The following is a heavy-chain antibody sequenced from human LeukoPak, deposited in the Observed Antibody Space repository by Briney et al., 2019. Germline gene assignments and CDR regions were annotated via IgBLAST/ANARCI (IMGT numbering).Heavy chain of an antibody. Sequence: SETLSLTCTVSGGSISSRSYYCGWIRQPPGKGLEWIGSIYYSGSTYYNPSLKGRVTISVDTSKNQFSLKLSSVTAADTAVYYCARGVVAATWANLYYYYYYMDVWGKGTTVTVSS. CDR3: ARGVVAATWANLYYYYYYMDV. D-gene: IGHD2-15*01. J-gene: IGHJ6*03. V-gene: IGHV4-39*01. CDR1: GGSISSRSYY. CDR2: IYYSGST.